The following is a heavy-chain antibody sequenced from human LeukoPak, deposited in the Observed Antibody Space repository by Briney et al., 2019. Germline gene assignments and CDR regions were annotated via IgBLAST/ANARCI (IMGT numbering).Heavy chain of an antibody. CDR2: IKSKSDGGAA. D-gene: IGHD2-21*01. CDR3: ARIVVLADRAGY. Sequence: GGSLRLSCAASGFTFSNAWMYWIRQAPGKGLEWVGRIKSKSDGGAAEYAAPVKGRFTISRDDSESTLYLQMDSLQAEDTAVYYCARIVVLADRAGYWGQGTLVTVSS. V-gene: IGHV3-15*01. J-gene: IGHJ4*02. CDR1: GFTFSNAW.